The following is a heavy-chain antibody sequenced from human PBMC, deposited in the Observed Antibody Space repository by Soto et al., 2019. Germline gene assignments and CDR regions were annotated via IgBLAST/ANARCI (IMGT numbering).Heavy chain of an antibody. J-gene: IGHJ4*02. CDR2: IYWDDDK. V-gene: IGHV2-5*02. D-gene: IGHD3-10*01. Sequence: QITLKESGPTLVKPTQTLTLTCTFSGFSLSTRGVGVGWIRQPPGKALEWLALIYWDDDKRYSPSLKSRLTNTKETSKSQVVLTMTNMDPVDTATYYRAHRGYSYGSGTNFDYWGQGTLVTVSS. CDR3: AHRGYSYGSGTNFDY. CDR1: GFSLSTRGVG.